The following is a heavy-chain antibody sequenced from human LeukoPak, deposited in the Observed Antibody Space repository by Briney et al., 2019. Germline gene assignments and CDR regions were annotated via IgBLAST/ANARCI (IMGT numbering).Heavy chain of an antibody. CDR2: INSDGSST. J-gene: IGHJ4*02. Sequence: GGSLRLSCAASGITVSSNYMSWVRQAPGKGLVWVSRINSDGSSTTYADSVKGRFTISRDNAKNTLYLQMNSLRAEDTGVYYCARIASHSSSWYDGGYWGQGTLVTVSS. V-gene: IGHV3-74*01. CDR1: GITVSSNY. D-gene: IGHD6-13*01. CDR3: ARIASHSSSWYDGGY.